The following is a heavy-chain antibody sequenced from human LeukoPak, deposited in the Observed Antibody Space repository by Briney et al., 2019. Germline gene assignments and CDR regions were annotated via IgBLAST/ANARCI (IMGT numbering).Heavy chain of an antibody. Sequence: SETLSLTCTVSGGSISSSSYYWGWIRQPPGKGLEWIGSIYYSGSTYYNPSLKSRVTISVDTSKNQFSLKLSSVTAADTAVYYCARVGHSSSWPFDYWGQGTLVTVSS. D-gene: IGHD6-13*01. CDR3: ARVGHSSSWPFDY. CDR2: IYYSGST. J-gene: IGHJ4*02. CDR1: GGSISSSSYY. V-gene: IGHV4-39*07.